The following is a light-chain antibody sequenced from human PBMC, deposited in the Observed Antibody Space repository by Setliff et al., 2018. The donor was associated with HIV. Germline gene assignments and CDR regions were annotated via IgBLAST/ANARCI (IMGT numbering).Light chain of an antibody. V-gene: IGLV2-14*03. CDR2: DVT. CDR3: SSYTASSTLYV. J-gene: IGLJ1*01. CDR1: ASDVGGYNY. Sequence: QSALTQPASVSGSPGQSITISCTGSASDVGGYNYVSWYQQQRGKAPKLIIYDVTHRPSGVSHRFSASKSGNTASLTISGLQAEDEADYFCSSYTASSTLYVVGTGT.